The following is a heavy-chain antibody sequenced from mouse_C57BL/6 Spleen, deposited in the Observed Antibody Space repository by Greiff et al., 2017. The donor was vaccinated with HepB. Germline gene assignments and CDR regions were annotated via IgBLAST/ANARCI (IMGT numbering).Heavy chain of an antibody. D-gene: IGHD1-1*01. CDR1: GYAFTNYL. Sequence: QVQLKESGAELVRPGTSVKVSCKASGYAFTNYLIEWVKQRPGQGLEWIGVINPGSGGTNYNEKFKGKATLTADKSSSTAYMQLSSLTSEDSAVYFCARSSITTVVAFDYWGQGTTLTVSS. V-gene: IGHV1-54*01. CDR3: ARSSITTVVAFDY. J-gene: IGHJ2*01. CDR2: INPGSGGT.